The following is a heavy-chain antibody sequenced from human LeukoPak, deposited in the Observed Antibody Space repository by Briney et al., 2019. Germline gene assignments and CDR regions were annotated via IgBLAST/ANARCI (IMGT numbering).Heavy chain of an antibody. J-gene: IGHJ3*02. V-gene: IGHV3-23*01. D-gene: IGHD3-16*01. Sequence: SGGSLRLSCAASGFTFSSYAMSWVRQAPGKGLEWVSAISGSGGSTYYADSVKGRFTISRDNSKNTLYLQMNSLRAEDTAVYYCAKDRRHLAYRDDAFDIWGQGTMVTVSS. CDR1: GFTFSSYA. CDR2: ISGSGGST. CDR3: AKDRRHLAYRDDAFDI.